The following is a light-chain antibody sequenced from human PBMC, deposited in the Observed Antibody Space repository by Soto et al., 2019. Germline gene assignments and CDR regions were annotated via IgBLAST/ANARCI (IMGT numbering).Light chain of an antibody. CDR1: QSVLDSFNNKNN. CDR3: QQYFDTPYT. J-gene: IGKJ2*01. Sequence: DIVLTQSPDSLAVSVGERATIYCKSSQSVLDSFNNKNNLAWYQQKPGQPPRLLIYWASTREAGVPDRFSGSGSGPEFTLTISSLQAEDVAVYYCQQYFDTPYTFGQGTRLEMK. V-gene: IGKV4-1*01. CDR2: WAS.